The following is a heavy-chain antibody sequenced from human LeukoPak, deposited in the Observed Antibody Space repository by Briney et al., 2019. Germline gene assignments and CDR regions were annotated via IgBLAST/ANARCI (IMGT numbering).Heavy chain of an antibody. CDR2: ISPNSGGT. CDR1: GYTFTGYY. J-gene: IGHJ3*02. CDR3: ARGASIAAAVRGAFDI. D-gene: IGHD6-13*01. Sequence: ASVKVSCKASGYTFTGYYMHWVRQAPGQGLEWMGWISPNSGGTNYAQKFQGRVTMTRDTSISTAYMELSRLRSDDTAVYYCARGASIAAAVRGAFDIWGQGTMVTVSS. V-gene: IGHV1-2*02.